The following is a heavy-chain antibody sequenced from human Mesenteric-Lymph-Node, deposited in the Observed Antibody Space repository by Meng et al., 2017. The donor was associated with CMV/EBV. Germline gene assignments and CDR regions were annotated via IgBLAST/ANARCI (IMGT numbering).Heavy chain of an antibody. CDR1: GVTFSSYD. J-gene: IGHJ4*02. Sequence: GSRKISRAASGVTFSSYDMHWVRQSPDKGLEWVSAIGTTFDSHYPDSVRGRFTISRDNAENSLYLQMNSLRDGDTAVYYCARGNPAWPGYYYFGYWGQGTVVTVSS. V-gene: IGHV3-13*01. D-gene: IGHD2-2*03. CDR2: IGTTFDS. CDR3: ARGNPAWPGYYYFGY.